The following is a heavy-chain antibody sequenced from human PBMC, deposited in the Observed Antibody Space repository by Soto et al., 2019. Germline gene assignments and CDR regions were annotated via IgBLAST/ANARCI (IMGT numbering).Heavy chain of an antibody. CDR3: ARDPGDGSGWSD. V-gene: IGHV4-4*02. CDR1: SGSISGRSW. Sequence: QVQLQESGPGLVKPSGTLSLTCAVSSGSISGRSWWSWVRQPPGKGREWIGEIYHNGNTNYNPSLKSRVTIAVDKSKNQFSLKLSSVTAADTAVYYCARDPGDGSGWSDWGQGTLVTVSS. D-gene: IGHD6-19*01. J-gene: IGHJ4*02. CDR2: IYHNGNT.